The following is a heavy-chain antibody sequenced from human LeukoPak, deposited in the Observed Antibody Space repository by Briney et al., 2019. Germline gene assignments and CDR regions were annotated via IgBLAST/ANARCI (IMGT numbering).Heavy chain of an antibody. Sequence: GGSLRLSCAASGITFSSYAMHWVRQAPGKGLEWVAVISYDGSNKYYADSVKGRFTISRDNSKNTLYLQMNSLRAEDTAVYYCASGVANWSAFDIWGQGTMVTVSS. CDR3: ASGVANWSAFDI. V-gene: IGHV3-30*04. CDR2: ISYDGSNK. D-gene: IGHD1-1*01. J-gene: IGHJ3*02. CDR1: GITFSSYA.